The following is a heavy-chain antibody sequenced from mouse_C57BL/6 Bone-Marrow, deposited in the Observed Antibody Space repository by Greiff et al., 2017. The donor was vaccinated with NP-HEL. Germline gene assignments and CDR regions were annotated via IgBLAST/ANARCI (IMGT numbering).Heavy chain of an antibody. Sequence: EVKLVESEGGLVQPGSSMKLSCTASGFTFSDYYMAWVRQVPEKGLEWVANINYDGSSTYYLDSLKSRFIISRDNAKNILYLQMSSLKSEYPATYYCARVGSRWYFGVWGTGTTVTVSS. CDR3: ARVGSRWYFGV. CDR2: INYDGSST. J-gene: IGHJ1*03. D-gene: IGHD1-2*01. V-gene: IGHV5-16*01. CDR1: GFTFSDYY.